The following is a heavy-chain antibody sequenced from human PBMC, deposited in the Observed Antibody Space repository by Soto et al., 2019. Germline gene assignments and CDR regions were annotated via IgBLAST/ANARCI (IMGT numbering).Heavy chain of an antibody. CDR2: ISSRGVNT. J-gene: IGHJ4*02. V-gene: IGHV3-23*01. D-gene: IGHD3-9*01. CDR1: GFTFSNYA. Sequence: EVQLLESGGGLVQPGGSLRLSCAASGFTFSNYAMSWVRQAPGKGLEWISAISSRGVNTHHADSVRGRFTISRVNSKNLLYLEISTLRAEDTAVYYCAKCDWVFVKTSNYFFDYWGQVTLVTVSS. CDR3: AKCDWVFVKTSNYFFDY.